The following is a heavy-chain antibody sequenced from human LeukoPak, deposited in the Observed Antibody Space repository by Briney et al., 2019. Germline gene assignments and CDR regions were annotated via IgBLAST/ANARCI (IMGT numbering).Heavy chain of an antibody. Sequence: GESLQISCKGSGYSFTSYWIGWVRQMPGKSLEWMGIIYPGDSDTRYSPSFQGQVTISADKSISTAYLQWSSLKASDTAMYYCARRVDCSGGSCYALFDYWGQGTLVTVSS. J-gene: IGHJ4*02. V-gene: IGHV5-51*01. CDR2: IYPGDSDT. CDR3: ARRVDCSGGSCYALFDY. CDR1: GYSFTSYW. D-gene: IGHD2-15*01.